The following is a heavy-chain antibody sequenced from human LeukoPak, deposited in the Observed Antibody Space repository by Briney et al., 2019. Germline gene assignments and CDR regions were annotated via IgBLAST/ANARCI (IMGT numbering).Heavy chain of an antibody. J-gene: IGHJ4*02. CDR3: ARGIPHYDILTGYYLGYFDY. Sequence: SETLSLTCAVYGGSFSGYYWSWIRQPPGKGLEWIGEINHSGSTNYNPSLKSRVTISVDTSKNQFSLKLSSVTAADTAVYYCARGIPHYDILTGYYLGYFDYWGQGTLVTVSS. D-gene: IGHD3-9*01. CDR2: INHSGST. V-gene: IGHV4-34*01. CDR1: GGSFSGYY.